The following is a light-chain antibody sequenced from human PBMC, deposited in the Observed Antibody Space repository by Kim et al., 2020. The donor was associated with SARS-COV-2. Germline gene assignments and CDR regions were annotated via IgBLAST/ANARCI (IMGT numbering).Light chain of an antibody. J-gene: IGKJ1*01. CDR2: DGS. Sequence: STLSASVGDRVTPTCRTSQSVSRWLAWYQQKPGKAPKLLIYDGSNLQSGVPSRFSGSGSGTEFTLTISSLQPDDFAIYYCQHRQTFGQGTKVDIK. CDR3: QHRQT. CDR1: QSVSRW. V-gene: IGKV1-5*01.